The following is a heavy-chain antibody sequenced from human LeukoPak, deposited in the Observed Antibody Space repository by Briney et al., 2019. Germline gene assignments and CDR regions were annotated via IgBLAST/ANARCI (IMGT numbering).Heavy chain of an antibody. CDR2: IYYSGST. CDR3: ARDRAVTRDFDY. CDR1: GGSISSGDYY. D-gene: IGHD4-17*01. V-gene: IGHV4-30-4*01. Sequence: SQTLSLTCTVSGGSISSGDYYWSWIRQPLGKGLEWIGYIYYSGSTYYNPSLKSRVTISVDTSKNQFSLKLSSVTAADTAVYYCARDRAVTRDFDYWGQGTLVTVSS. J-gene: IGHJ4*02.